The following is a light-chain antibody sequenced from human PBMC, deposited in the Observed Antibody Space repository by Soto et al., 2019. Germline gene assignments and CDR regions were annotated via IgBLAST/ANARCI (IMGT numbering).Light chain of an antibody. CDR2: EAS. CDR1: QSISRY. V-gene: IGKV3-11*01. J-gene: IGKJ2*01. Sequence: EIVLTQFPATLSLSPGERATLSCRASQSISRYLAWYQQKPGQAPRLLIYEASNRAAGIPARFSGSGSGTDFTLTISSLESEDFAVYYCQQRSNWPPYTFGQGTKLEIK. CDR3: QQRSNWPPYT.